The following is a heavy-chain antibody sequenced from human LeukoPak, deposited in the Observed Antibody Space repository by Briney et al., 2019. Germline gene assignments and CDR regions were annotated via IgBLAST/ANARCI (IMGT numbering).Heavy chain of an antibody. Sequence: PSETLSLTCTVSGGSISSSSYYWGWIRQPPGKGLEWIGSIYYSGSTYYNPSLKSRVTISVDTSKNQFSLKLSSVTAADTAVYYCARRDYGGKNEYFQHWGQGTLVTVSS. D-gene: IGHD4-23*01. CDR3: ARRDYGGKNEYFQH. V-gene: IGHV4-39*01. CDR2: IYYSGST. J-gene: IGHJ1*01. CDR1: GGSISSSSYY.